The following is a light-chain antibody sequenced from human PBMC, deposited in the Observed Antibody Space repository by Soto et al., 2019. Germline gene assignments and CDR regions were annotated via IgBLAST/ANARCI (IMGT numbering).Light chain of an antibody. Sequence: QSVLAQPPSASGSPGQSVTISCTGSGIDIGAYNFVSWYQQHPGKAPKLMIFGVTERPSGVPDRFSGSKSGNTASLTVSGLQADDEAIYYCYSYAGRNVWVFGGGTKLTVL. CDR1: GIDIGAYNF. CDR3: YSYAGRNVWV. V-gene: IGLV2-8*01. CDR2: GVT. J-gene: IGLJ3*02.